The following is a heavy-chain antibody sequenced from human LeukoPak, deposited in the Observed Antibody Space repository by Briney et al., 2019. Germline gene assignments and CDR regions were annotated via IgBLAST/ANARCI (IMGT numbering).Heavy chain of an antibody. J-gene: IGHJ4*02. CDR1: GFTFSTYL. V-gene: IGHV3-21*01. CDR2: ISSSSDYI. Sequence: GGSLRLSCAATGFTFSTYLMNWVRQAPGKGLEWVSSISSSSDYIYYVDSVKGRFTISRDNAKNSLFLQMNSLRAEDTAVYFCARGNIKFDYWGRGTLVTVSS. CDR3: ARGNIKFDY.